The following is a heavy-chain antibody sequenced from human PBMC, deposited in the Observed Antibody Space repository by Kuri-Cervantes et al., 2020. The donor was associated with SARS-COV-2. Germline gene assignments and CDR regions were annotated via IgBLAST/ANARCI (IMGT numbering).Heavy chain of an antibody. J-gene: IGHJ5*02. CDR1: GFTVSSNY. Sequence: GESLKISCAASGFTVSSNYMSWVRQAPGKGLEWVSVIYSGGSTYYADSVKGRFTISRDNSKNTLYLHMNSLRAEDTAVYYCARERGLRGWFDPWGQGTLVTVSS. V-gene: IGHV3-53*01. CDR3: ARERGLRGWFDP. CDR2: IYSGGST.